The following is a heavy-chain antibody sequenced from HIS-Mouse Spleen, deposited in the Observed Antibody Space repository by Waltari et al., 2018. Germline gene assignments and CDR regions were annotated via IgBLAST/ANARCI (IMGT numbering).Heavy chain of an antibody. D-gene: IGHD6-19*01. Sequence: QVTLRESGPALVTPTQTLTLTCTFSGFSLSTSGMCVSCLRSPAGKALEWLARIDWDDDKYYSTSLKTRLTISKDTSKNQVVLTMTNMDPVDTATYYCARIAEGYSSGWYAFDYWGQGTLVTVSS. CDR1: GFSLSTSGMC. CDR2: IDWDDDK. CDR3: ARIAEGYSSGWYAFDY. V-gene: IGHV2-70*15. J-gene: IGHJ4*02.